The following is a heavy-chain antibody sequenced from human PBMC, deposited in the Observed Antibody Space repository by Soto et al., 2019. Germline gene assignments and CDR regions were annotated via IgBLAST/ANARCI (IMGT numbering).Heavy chain of an antibody. V-gene: IGHV3-23*01. D-gene: IGHD2-2*01. CDR1: GFTFSSYA. CDR2: ISGSGGST. Sequence: GGSLRLSCAASGFTFSSYAMSWVRQAPGKGLEWVSAISGSGGSTYYADSVKGRFTISRDNSKNTLYLQMNSLRAEDTAVYYCAGSLGYCSSTSCYSDYWGQGTLVTVSS. CDR3: AGSLGYCSSTSCYSDY. J-gene: IGHJ4*02.